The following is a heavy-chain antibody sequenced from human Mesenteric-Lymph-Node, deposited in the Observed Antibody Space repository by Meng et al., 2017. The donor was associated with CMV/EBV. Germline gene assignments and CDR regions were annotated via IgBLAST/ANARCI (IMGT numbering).Heavy chain of an antibody. J-gene: IGHJ4*02. CDR2: ISSSSSYI. D-gene: IGHD1-26*01. V-gene: IGHV3-21*01. CDR3: AREGWELPSLDY. Sequence: GGSLRLSCAASGFTFSSYSMNWVRQAPEKGLEWVSSISSSSSYIYYADSVKGRFTISRDNAKNSLYLQMNSLRAEDTAVYYCAREGWELPSLDYWGQGTLVTVSS. CDR1: GFTFSSYS.